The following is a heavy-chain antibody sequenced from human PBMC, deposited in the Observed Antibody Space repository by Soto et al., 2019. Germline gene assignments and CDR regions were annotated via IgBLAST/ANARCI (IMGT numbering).Heavy chain of an antibody. CDR2: TYYRSEWHY. Sequence: QTLSLTCAISGDSVSSNSVAWNWIRQSPSRGLEWLGRTYYRSEWHYDYADSVKSRVTIDPDTSKNQFSLQLKSVIPEDTAVYYCVRDFAGLDYWGQGTLVTVSS. CDR1: GDSVSSNSVA. CDR3: VRDFAGLDY. V-gene: IGHV6-1*01. J-gene: IGHJ4*02.